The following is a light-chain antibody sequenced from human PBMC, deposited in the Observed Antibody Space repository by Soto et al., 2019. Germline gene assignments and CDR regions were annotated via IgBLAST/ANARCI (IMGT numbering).Light chain of an antibody. V-gene: IGKV1-9*01. CDR3: QQLNSHPRT. J-gene: IGKJ2*01. CDR2: GAS. Sequence: DIQLTQSPIFLSASVGDRVTISCRASQAICNYLAWYQQKPGKAPNLLIFGASTLQSGVPSRFSGSGSGTDFTLTISSLQPEDFATYYCQQLNSHPRTFGQGTKLEIK. CDR1: QAICNY.